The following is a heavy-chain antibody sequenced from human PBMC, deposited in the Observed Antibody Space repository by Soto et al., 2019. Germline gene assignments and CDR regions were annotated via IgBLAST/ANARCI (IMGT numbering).Heavy chain of an antibody. CDR2: IIPIFGTA. CDR3: AREAVLDTAMPPHNWFDP. D-gene: IGHD5-18*01. Sequence: QVQLVQSGAEVKKPGSSVKVSCKASGGTFSSYAISWVRQAPGQGLEWMGGIIPIFGTANYAQKFQGRVTITADESTSTAYMELSSLRSEDTAVYYCAREAVLDTAMPPHNWFDPWGQGTLVTVSS. J-gene: IGHJ5*02. CDR1: GGTFSSYA. V-gene: IGHV1-69*12.